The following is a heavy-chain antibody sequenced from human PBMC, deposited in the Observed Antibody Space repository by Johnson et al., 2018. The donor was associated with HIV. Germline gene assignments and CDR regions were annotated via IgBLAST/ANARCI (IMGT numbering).Heavy chain of an antibody. Sequence: VQLVESGGGVVQPGRSLRLSCAASGFTFSSYAMSWVRQAPGKGLEWVSAISGSGGSTYYADSVKGRFTISRDNAKNTLYLQMNSLRAEYTAVYYCARGLHTGYCSGGIGYGASAFDMWGQGTMVTGSS. V-gene: IGHV3-23*04. CDR3: ARGLHTGYCSGGIGYGASAFDM. CDR1: GFTFSSYA. CDR2: ISGSGGST. J-gene: IGHJ3*02. D-gene: IGHD2-15*01.